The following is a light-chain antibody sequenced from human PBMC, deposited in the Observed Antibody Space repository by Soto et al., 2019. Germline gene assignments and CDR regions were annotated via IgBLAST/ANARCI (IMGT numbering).Light chain of an antibody. CDR2: EVS. Sequence: QSALTQPASVSGSPGQSITISCTGTSSDVGGHNYVSWYQQHPDKAPKVMIYEVSNRPSGVSNRFSGSKSGNTASLTISGLQAEDEADYYCSSYTSSSTYVFGTGTMLTVL. J-gene: IGLJ1*01. CDR1: SSDVGGHNY. V-gene: IGLV2-14*01. CDR3: SSYTSSSTYV.